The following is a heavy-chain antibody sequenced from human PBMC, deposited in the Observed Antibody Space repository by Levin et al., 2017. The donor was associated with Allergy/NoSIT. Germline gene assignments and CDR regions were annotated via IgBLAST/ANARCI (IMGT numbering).Heavy chain of an antibody. CDR1: GFTFSDHD. V-gene: IGHV3-13*01. J-gene: IGHJ4*02. CDR3: ARGRTYMSRGYGDY. Sequence: AGGSLRLSCVASGFTFSDHDIHWVRQAPGKGLEWVSGAGTMGDTYYADSVRGRFTISRENDNNSVYLQMNRLRDDDTAVYFCARGRTYMSRGYGDYWGPGILVVVSS. D-gene: IGHD3-16*01. CDR2: AGTMGDT.